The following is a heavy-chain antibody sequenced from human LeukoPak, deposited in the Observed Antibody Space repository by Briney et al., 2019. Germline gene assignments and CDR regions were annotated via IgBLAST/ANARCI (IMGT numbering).Heavy chain of an antibody. CDR3: ARAQKLKVRSAFDI. D-gene: IGHD3-10*01. Sequence: GASGKVSCKASGYTFTGYYMHWVRQAPGQGLEWIGWINPNNGGTNYAQKFQGRVTMTRDTSISTAYMRLSSLISDDTAVYWCARAQKLKVRSAFDIWGQGTMVTVSS. CDR2: INPNNGGT. V-gene: IGHV1-2*02. CDR1: GYTFTGYY. J-gene: IGHJ3*02.